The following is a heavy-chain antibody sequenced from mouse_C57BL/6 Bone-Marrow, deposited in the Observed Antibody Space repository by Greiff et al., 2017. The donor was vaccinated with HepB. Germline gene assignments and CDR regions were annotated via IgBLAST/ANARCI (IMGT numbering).Heavy chain of an antibody. Sequence: EVQLQESGAELVRPGASVKLSCTASGFNIKDDYMHWVKQRPEQGLEWIGWIDPENGDTEYASKFQGKATITADTSSNTAYLQLSSLTSEDTAVYYCTTIYYDCHWYFDGWGTGTTVTVSS. D-gene: IGHD2-4*01. CDR3: TTIYYDCHWYFDG. CDR1: GFNIKDDY. J-gene: IGHJ1*03. CDR2: IDPENGDT. V-gene: IGHV14-4*01.